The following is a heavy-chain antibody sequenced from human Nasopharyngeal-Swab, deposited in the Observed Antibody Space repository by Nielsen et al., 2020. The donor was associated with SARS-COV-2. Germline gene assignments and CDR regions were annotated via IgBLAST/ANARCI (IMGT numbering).Heavy chain of an antibody. V-gene: IGHV1-8*01. J-gene: IGHJ6*03. Sequence: ASVKVSCKASGYTFTSYDINWVRQATGQGLEWMGWMNPNSGNTGYAQKFQGRVTMTRNTSISTAYMELSSLRSEDTAVYHCARGPIVQLERYYYMDVWGKGTTVTVSS. CDR2: MNPNSGNT. D-gene: IGHD1-1*01. CDR1: GYTFTSYD. CDR3: ARGPIVQLERYYYMDV.